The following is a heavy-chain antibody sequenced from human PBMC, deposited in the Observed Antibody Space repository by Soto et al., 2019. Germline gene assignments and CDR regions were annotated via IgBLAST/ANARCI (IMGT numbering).Heavy chain of an antibody. CDR1: GGSISSYY. V-gene: IGHV4-59*08. J-gene: IGHJ6*02. CDR2: IYYSGST. D-gene: IGHD3-22*01. Sequence: SETLSLTCTVSGGSISSYYWSWIRQPPGKGLEWIGYIYYSGSTNYNPSLKSRVTISVDTSNNQFSLKLSSVTAADTAVYYCARSPDSSGYYPRRYYYGMDVWGQGTTVTV. CDR3: ARSPDSSGYYPRRYYYGMDV.